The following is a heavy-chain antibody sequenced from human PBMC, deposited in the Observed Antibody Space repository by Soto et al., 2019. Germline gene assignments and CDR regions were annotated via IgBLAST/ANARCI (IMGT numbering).Heavy chain of an antibody. V-gene: IGHV3-23*01. CDR2: ISSSGGST. CDR3: AKAQGGSYFDY. J-gene: IGHJ4*02. D-gene: IGHD2-15*01. Sequence: GGSLRLSCAASGFTFSSNAMSWVRQAPGKGLEWVSGISSSGGSTYYADSVKGRFTISRDNSKDMLYLQMNNLRAEDTAVYYCAKAQGGSYFDYWGQGTLVTVSS. CDR1: GFTFSSNA.